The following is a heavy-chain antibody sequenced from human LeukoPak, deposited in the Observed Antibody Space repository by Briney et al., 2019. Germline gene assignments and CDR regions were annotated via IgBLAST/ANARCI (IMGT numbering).Heavy chain of an antibody. CDR2: INSDGSTT. CDR1: GFTFSSYW. V-gene: IGHV3-74*01. D-gene: IGHD6-19*01. Sequence: GGSLRLSCAASGFTFSSYWMHWVRQAPGKGLVWVSRINSDGSTTNYADSVKGRFTISRDNAKNTLYLQMNSLRAEDTAVYYCARATGIAVAGLGFDYWGQGTLVTVSS. CDR3: ARATGIAVAGLGFDY. J-gene: IGHJ4*02.